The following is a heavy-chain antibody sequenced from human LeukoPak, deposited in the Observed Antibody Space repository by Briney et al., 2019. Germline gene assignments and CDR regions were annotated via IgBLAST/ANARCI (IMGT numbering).Heavy chain of an antibody. CDR2: IYYSGST. J-gene: IGHJ4*02. CDR1: GVSISSSDYY. D-gene: IGHD2-8*01. V-gene: IGHV4-39*07. CDR3: SRENGAFSPFGY. Sequence: SETLSLTCTVSGVSISSSDYYWGWIRQPPGEGLQWIGNIYYSGSTYYNPSLKSRVTVSLDRSKNQLSLNLTSVTAADTAVYYCSRENGAFSPFGYWGQGTLVTVPS.